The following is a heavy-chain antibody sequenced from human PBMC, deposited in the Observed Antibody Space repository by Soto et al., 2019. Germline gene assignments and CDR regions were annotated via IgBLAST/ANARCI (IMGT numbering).Heavy chain of an antibody. CDR1: GYSFASYA. J-gene: IGHJ4*02. V-gene: IGHV1-18*01. CDR3: ARDPPPPDY. Sequence: ALVKVACKASGYSFASYASGWMRQAPGQGLEWMGWISAYNGNTNYAQKLQGRVTMTTDTSTSTAYMELRSLRSDDTAVYYCARDPPPPDYWGQGTLVTVSS. CDR2: ISAYNGNT.